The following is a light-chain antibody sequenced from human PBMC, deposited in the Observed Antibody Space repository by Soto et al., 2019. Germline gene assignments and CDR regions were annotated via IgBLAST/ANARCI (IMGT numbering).Light chain of an antibody. V-gene: IGLV2-14*03. CDR2: DVS. Sequence: SVLTQPASLSGSPGQSITITCTGTSSDIGSYNYVSWYQQHPAKAPKLLIFDVSYRPSGISDRFSGSKSGNTASLTISGLQPEDEADYYCSSYGASATLFGGGTKVTVL. CDR1: SSDIGSYNY. CDR3: SSYGASATL. J-gene: IGLJ3*02.